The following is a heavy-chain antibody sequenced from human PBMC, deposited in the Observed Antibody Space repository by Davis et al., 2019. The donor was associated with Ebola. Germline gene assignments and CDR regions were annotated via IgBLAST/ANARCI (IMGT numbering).Heavy chain of an antibody. CDR3: ARKSGYSSSWYLYYYGMDV. CDR1: GFTFSDYY. D-gene: IGHD6-13*01. CDR2: ISSSGSTI. Sequence: GGSLRLSCAASGFTFSDYYMSWIRQAPGKGLEWVSYISSSGSTIYYADSVKGRFTISRDNAKNSLYLQMNSLRAEDTAVYYCARKSGYSSSWYLYYYGMDVWGKGTTVTVSS. J-gene: IGHJ6*04. V-gene: IGHV3-11*01.